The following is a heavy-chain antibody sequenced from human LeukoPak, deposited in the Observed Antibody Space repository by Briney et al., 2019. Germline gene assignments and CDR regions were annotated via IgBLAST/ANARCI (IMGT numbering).Heavy chain of an antibody. CDR2: INTNTGNP. D-gene: IGHD5-24*01. CDR3: ARIVRKMATISYYYGMDV. J-gene: IGHJ6*02. V-gene: IGHV7-4-1*02. Sequence: GASVQVSCKASGYTFTSYAMNWVRQAPGQGLEWMGWINTNTGNPTYAQGFTGRFVFSLDTSVSTAYLQISSLKAEDTAVYYCARIVRKMATISYYYGMDVWGQGTTVTVSS. CDR1: GYTFTSYA.